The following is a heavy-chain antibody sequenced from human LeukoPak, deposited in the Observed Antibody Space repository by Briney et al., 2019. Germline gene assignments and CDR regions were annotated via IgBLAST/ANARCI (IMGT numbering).Heavy chain of an antibody. J-gene: IGHJ6*03. Sequence: GGSLGLSFAASEFTFIDYSMTWIRQAPGKGLEWVSYISSSGSTIYYADSVKGRFTISRDNAKNSLYLQMNSLRAEDTAVYYCAREKGAAVHYYMDVWGKGTTVTVSS. CDR2: ISSSGSTI. V-gene: IGHV3-11*01. CDR3: AREKGAAVHYYMDV. D-gene: IGHD6-13*01. CDR1: EFTFIDYS.